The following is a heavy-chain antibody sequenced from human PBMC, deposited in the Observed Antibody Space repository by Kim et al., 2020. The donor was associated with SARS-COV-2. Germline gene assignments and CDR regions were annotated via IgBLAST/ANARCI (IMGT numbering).Heavy chain of an antibody. Sequence: GESLKISCKGSGYSFTSYWISWVRQMPGKGLEWMGRIDPSDSYTNYSPSFQGHVTISADKSISTAYLQWSSLKASDTAMYYCARLGRTTPRFLEWLPDYYYGMDVWGQGTTVTVSS. CDR1: GYSFTSYW. CDR3: ARLGRTTPRFLEWLPDYYYGMDV. D-gene: IGHD3-3*01. CDR2: IDPSDSYT. J-gene: IGHJ6*02. V-gene: IGHV5-10-1*01.